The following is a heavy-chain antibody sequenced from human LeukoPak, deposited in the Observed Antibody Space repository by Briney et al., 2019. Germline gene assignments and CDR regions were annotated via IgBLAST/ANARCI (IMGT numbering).Heavy chain of an antibody. CDR1: GFTFSIYE. CDR3: AKDGSSGIAATADAFDI. J-gene: IGHJ3*02. V-gene: IGHV3-48*03. D-gene: IGHD6-13*01. CDR2: IGSSGRTI. Sequence: GGSLRLSCAASGFTFSIYEMNWVRQAPGKGLEWLSYIGSSGRTIYYADSVKGRFTISRDNAKNSLYLQMNSLRAEDTAIYYCAKDGSSGIAATADAFDIWGQGTMVTVSS.